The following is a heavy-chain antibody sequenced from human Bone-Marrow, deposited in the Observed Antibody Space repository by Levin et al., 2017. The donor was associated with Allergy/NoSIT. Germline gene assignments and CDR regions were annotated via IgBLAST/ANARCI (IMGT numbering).Heavy chain of an antibody. J-gene: IGHJ4*02. D-gene: IGHD3-16*02. CDR2: ISSSSNYI. Sequence: GGSLRLSCAASGFTFSSYNMNWVRQAPGKGLEWVSSISSSSNYIYYADSVKGRFTISRDNAKNSLYLQMNSLRAEDTAVYYCARDRGSYRNDYWGQGTLVTVSS. CDR1: GFTFSSYN. V-gene: IGHV3-21*01. CDR3: ARDRGSYRNDY.